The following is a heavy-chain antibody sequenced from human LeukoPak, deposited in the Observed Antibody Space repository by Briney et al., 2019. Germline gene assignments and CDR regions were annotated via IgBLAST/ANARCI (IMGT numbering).Heavy chain of an antibody. Sequence: GGSLRLSCAASGFTFSDYTMNWVRQAPGKGLEWLSCISRGGAYIYYADSVRGRFTISRDNAKNSLSLQMNSLGVEDTAIYYCAREEDSTTIRASYGMDVWGQGTTVTVS. V-gene: IGHV3-21*01. D-gene: IGHD6-6*01. CDR1: GFTFSDYT. J-gene: IGHJ6*02. CDR2: ISRGGAYI. CDR3: AREEDSTTIRASYGMDV.